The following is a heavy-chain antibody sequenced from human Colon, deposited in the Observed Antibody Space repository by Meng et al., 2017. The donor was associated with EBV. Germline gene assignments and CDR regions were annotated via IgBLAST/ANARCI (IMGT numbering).Heavy chain of an antibody. V-gene: IGHV1-18*01. J-gene: IGHJ4*02. D-gene: IGHD3-10*01. CDR2: FVNYRDT. Sequence: QVRRLQSGPGVKKPGASVRVSCKASPYAFGTYGISWVRQAPGLGLEWMGWFVNYRDTYPAPKFQDRVTMTTDTHTNTVIMELRSLTSDDTAVYYCVKGTPGRSYCDYWGQGTLVTVSS. CDR1: PYAFGTYG. CDR3: VKGTPGRSYCDY.